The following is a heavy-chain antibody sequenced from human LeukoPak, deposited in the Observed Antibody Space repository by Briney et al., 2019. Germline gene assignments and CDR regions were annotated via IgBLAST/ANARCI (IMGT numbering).Heavy chain of an antibody. CDR3: ARGGSRVVTYGNFDY. CDR1: GYTFTSYA. D-gene: IGHD2-21*02. Sequence: ASVKVSCKPSGYTFTSYALSWVRQAPGQGLEWMGWISTYSGNTNYAQKLQGRITTTIETSTSTAYMELRSLRSDDTAVYYCARGGSRVVTYGNFDYWGQGTLVTASS. V-gene: IGHV1-18*01. J-gene: IGHJ4*02. CDR2: ISTYSGNT.